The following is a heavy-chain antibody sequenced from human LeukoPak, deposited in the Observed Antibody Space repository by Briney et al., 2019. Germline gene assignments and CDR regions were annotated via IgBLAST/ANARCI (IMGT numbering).Heavy chain of an antibody. Sequence: GGSLRLSCAASGFTFSTYSMNWVRQAPGKGLEWVSSISSSSNYIYYADSMKGRFTISRDNAKNSLYLRMNSLRAEDTAVYYCARASGGWGNDYGDYVFDSWGRGTLVTVSS. J-gene: IGHJ4*02. CDR3: ARASGGWGNDYGDYVFDS. CDR1: GFTFSTYS. CDR2: ISSSSNYI. D-gene: IGHD4-17*01. V-gene: IGHV3-21*01.